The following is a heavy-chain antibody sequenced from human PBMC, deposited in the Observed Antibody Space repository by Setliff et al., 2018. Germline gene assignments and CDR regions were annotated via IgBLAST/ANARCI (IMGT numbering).Heavy chain of an antibody. CDR1: NHSITSDYY. D-gene: IGHD5-12*01. CDR3: ARTLSGYLSYFDS. Sequence: PSETLSLTCGVSNHSITSDYYWGWVRQSPVKGLEWIGNVYHSGKTYYNPSLTSRVTISVDTSKNHFSLRLTPVTAADTAIYFCARTLSGYLSYFDSWGQGTLVTVSS. V-gene: IGHV4-38-2*01. J-gene: IGHJ4*02. CDR2: VYHSGKT.